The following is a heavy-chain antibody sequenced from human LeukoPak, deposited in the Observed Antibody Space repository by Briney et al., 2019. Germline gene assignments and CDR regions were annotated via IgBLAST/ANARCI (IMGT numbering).Heavy chain of an antibody. J-gene: IGHJ3*02. CDR2: IYYSEST. CDR3: ARTSSITRIRAFDI. V-gene: IGHV4-31*03. Sequence: SETLSLTCTVSGGSISSGGYSWSWIRQHPGTGLEWFGYIYYSESTYYNPSLKSRVTISVDTSKNQFSLKLSSVTAADTAVYYCARTSSITRIRAFDIWGQGTMVTVSS. CDR1: GGSISSGGYS. D-gene: IGHD2-21*01.